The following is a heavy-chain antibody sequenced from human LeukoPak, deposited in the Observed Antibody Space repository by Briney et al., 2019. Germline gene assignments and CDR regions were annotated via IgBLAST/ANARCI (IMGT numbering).Heavy chain of an antibody. CDR2: ISSSSSYT. V-gene: IGHV3-11*06. CDR3: ARGESVTGPGRN. D-gene: IGHD5/OR15-5a*01. Sequence: LSLTCTVSGGSISSSSYYWGWIRQPPGKGLEWVSYISSSSSYTNYADSVKGRFTISRDNAKNSLYLQMNSLRAEDTAVYYCARGESVTGPGRNWGQGTLVTVSS. J-gene: IGHJ4*02. CDR1: GGSISSSSYY.